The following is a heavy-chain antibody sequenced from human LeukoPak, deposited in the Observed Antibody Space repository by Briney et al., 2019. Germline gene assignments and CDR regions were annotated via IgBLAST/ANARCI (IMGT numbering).Heavy chain of an antibody. Sequence: KSSETLSLTCTVSGGSISSYYWSWIRQPPGKGLEWIGYIYYSGSTNYNPSLKSRVTISVDTSKNQFSLKLSSVTAADTAVYYCARSLIADAFDIWGQGTMVTVSS. D-gene: IGHD2/OR15-2a*01. CDR3: ARSLIADAFDI. J-gene: IGHJ3*02. CDR1: GGSISSYY. CDR2: IYYSGST. V-gene: IGHV4-59*01.